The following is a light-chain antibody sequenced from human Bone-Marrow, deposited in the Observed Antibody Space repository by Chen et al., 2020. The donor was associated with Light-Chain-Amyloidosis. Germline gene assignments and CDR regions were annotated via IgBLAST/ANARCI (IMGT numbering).Light chain of an antibody. CDR1: SSNIGRNY. Sequence: QSVLTQPPSASGTPGQWVTISCSGSSSNIGRNYVYWYQQLPGTAPKLLIFLNGQRPSGVPDRFSGSKSGTSGSLAIRGLQSDDEADYFCAAWDDSLAGWVFGGGTKLTVL. CDR2: LNG. J-gene: IGLJ3*02. CDR3: AAWDDSLAGWV. V-gene: IGLV1-47*01.